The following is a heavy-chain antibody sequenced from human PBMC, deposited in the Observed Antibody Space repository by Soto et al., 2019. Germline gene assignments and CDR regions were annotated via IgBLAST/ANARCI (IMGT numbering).Heavy chain of an antibody. D-gene: IGHD1-1*01. CDR1: GGSFSGYY. CDR2: INHSGST. CDR3: ARGTWSVRFDY. V-gene: IGHV4-34*01. Sequence: QVQLQQWGAGLLKPSETLSLTCAVYGGSFSGYYWSWIRQPAGKGLEWIGEINHSGSTHYNPSLKSRVTVSVDTSKNQFSLTLTAVTAADTAVYYCARGTWSVRFDYGGQGTPVTVSS. J-gene: IGHJ4*02.